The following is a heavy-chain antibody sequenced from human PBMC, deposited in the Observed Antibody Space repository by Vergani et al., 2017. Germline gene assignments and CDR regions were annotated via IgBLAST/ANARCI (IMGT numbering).Heavy chain of an antibody. CDR3: ARVLRRIWFGELSHAFDI. CDR2: INHSGST. V-gene: IGHV4-34*01. Sequence: QVQLQQWGAGLLKPSETLSLTYAVYGGSFSGYYWSWIRQPPGKGLEWIGEINHSGSTNYNPSLKSRVTISVDTSKNQFSLKLSSVTAADTAVYYCARVLRRIWFGELSHAFDIWGQGTMVTVSS. D-gene: IGHD3-10*01. J-gene: IGHJ3*02. CDR1: GGSFSGYY.